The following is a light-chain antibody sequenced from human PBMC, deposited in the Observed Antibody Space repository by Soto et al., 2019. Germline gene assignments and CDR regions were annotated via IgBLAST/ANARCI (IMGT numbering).Light chain of an antibody. V-gene: IGLV2-14*03. CDR3: ISYMTEDTFV. CDR1: SSDIGGFNY. Sequence: QSVLTQPASVSGSPGQSITISCTGTSSDIGGFNYVSWYQQHPGKVPKLMIHDVTNRPSGVSDRFSGSKAGITASLTISGLQADDEGQYFCISYMTEDTFVFGTGNKVTVL. J-gene: IGLJ1*01. CDR2: DVT.